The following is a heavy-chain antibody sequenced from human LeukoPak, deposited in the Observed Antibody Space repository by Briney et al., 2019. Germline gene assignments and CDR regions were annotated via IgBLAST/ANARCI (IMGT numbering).Heavy chain of an antibody. CDR2: TSDSGST. V-gene: IGHV4-59*08. J-gene: IGHJ2*01. CDR1: GDSIRRNY. D-gene: IGHD1-14*01. CDR3: TRHGRPVDTDWYFDL. Sequence: PSETLSLTCTVSGDSIRRNYWSSIRKPPGKGLEWIGYTSDSGSTNYTPSLKSRVTISVGTSKNQFSLKLSSVTATDTAVYYCTRHGRPVDTDWYFDLWGRGTLVTVSS.